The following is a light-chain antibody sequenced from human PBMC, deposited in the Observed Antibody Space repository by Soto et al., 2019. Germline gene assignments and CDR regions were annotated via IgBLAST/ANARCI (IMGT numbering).Light chain of an antibody. V-gene: IGLV1-47*01. CDR1: TSNIGSNY. CDR3: AACGDSHVV. J-gene: IGLJ2*01. CDR2: RNN. Sequence: QSVLTQPPSASGTPGQRVTITCSGSTSNIGSNYVYWYQQLPGTAPKLLIYRNNQRPSGVPDRFSGSKSGTSASLAISGLRSEDEADYYFAACGDSHVVFGGGTKLTVL.